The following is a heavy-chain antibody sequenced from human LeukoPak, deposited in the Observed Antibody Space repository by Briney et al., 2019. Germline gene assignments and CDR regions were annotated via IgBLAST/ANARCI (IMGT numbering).Heavy chain of an antibody. V-gene: IGHV3-21*01. CDR3: ARSLRSYRYDFDY. Sequence: GGSLGLSCAASGFTFSSYSMNWVRQAPGKGLEWVSSISSSSSYIYYADPVKGRFTISRDNAKNSLYLQMNSLRAEDTAVYYCARSLRSYRYDFDYWGQGTLVTVSS. CDR1: GFTFSSYS. CDR2: ISSSSSYI. J-gene: IGHJ4*02. D-gene: IGHD3-16*02.